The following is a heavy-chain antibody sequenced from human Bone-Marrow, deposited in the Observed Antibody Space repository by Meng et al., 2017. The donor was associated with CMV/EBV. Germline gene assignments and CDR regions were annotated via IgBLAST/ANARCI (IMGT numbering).Heavy chain of an antibody. V-gene: IGHV2-5*01. CDR1: GFSLSTSGVG. J-gene: IGHJ5*02. CDR3: AHRPGMVREVIHPFDP. CDR2: IYWNDDK. D-gene: IGHD3-10*01. Sequence: SGPTLVKPTQTLTLTCTFSGFSLSTSGVGVGWIRQPPGKALEWLALIYWNDDKRYSPSLKSRLTITKDTSKNQVVLTMTNMDPVDTATYYCAHRPGMVREVIHPFDPCGQGTLVTVSS.